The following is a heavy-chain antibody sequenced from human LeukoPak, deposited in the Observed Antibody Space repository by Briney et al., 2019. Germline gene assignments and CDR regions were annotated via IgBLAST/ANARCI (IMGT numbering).Heavy chain of an antibody. J-gene: IGHJ6*03. V-gene: IGHV1-69*05. CDR3: ARGDMGYYDSSGYYYYYYMDV. Sequence: GASVKVSSKASGGTFSSYAISWVGQAPGQGLEWMGGIIPILGTANYAQKFQGRVTITTDESTSTAYMELSSLRSEDTAVYYCARGDMGYYDSSGYYYYYYMDVWGKGTTVTVSS. D-gene: IGHD3-22*01. CDR1: GGTFSSYA. CDR2: IIPILGTA.